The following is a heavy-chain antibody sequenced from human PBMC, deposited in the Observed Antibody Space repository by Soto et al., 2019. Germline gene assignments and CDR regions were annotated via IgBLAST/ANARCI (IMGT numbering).Heavy chain of an antibody. J-gene: IGHJ4*02. V-gene: IGHV3-21*04. CDR1: GFTFTRYS. Sequence: GGSLRLSCAASGFTFTRYSMNWVRQAPGKGLEWVSSISSTTNYIYYGDSMKGRFTISRDNAKNSLYLEMNSLRAEDTAVYYCAKDRNYPRDQFHYWGQGTLVTVSS. D-gene: IGHD1-7*01. CDR2: ISSTTNYI. CDR3: AKDRNYPRDQFHY.